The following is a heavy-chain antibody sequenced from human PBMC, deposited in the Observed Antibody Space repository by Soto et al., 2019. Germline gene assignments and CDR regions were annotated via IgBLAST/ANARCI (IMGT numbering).Heavy chain of an antibody. Sequence: GGSLRLSCAASGFTFSSYAVHWVRQAPGKGLEWVAVISYDGSNKYYADSVEGRFTISRDNSKNTLYLQMNSLRAEDTAVYYCAREARAATYYYYYGMDVWGQGTTVTVSS. J-gene: IGHJ6*02. D-gene: IGHD6-25*01. V-gene: IGHV3-30-3*01. CDR3: AREARAATYYYYYGMDV. CDR1: GFTFSSYA. CDR2: ISYDGSNK.